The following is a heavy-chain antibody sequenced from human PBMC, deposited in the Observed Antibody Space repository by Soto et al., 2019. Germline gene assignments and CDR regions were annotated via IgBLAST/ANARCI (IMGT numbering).Heavy chain of an antibody. CDR2: INPNSGGT. V-gene: IGHV1-2*02. CDR1: GYTFTDQY. J-gene: IGHJ4*02. CDR3: ASAVTTADFDY. Sequence: ASVKVSCKASGYTFTDQYVHWLRQAPGQGLEWMGWINPNSGGTNYAPKFLGRVTTTRDTSINTAYMELSRLTSDDTAVYYCASAVTTADFDYWGQGTMVTVYS. D-gene: IGHD4-17*01.